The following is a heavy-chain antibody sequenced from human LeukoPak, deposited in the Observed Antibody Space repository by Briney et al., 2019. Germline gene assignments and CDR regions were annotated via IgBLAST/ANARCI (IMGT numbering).Heavy chain of an antibody. Sequence: SETLSLTCTVSGGSISSYYWSWIQQPPGKGLEWIGYIYTSGSTNYNPSLKSRVTISVDTSKNQFSLKLSSVTAADTAVYYCARLSYYDIWFDPWGQGTLVTVSS. V-gene: IGHV4-4*09. CDR3: ARLSYYDIWFDP. J-gene: IGHJ5*02. D-gene: IGHD3-22*01. CDR2: IYTSGST. CDR1: GGSISSYY.